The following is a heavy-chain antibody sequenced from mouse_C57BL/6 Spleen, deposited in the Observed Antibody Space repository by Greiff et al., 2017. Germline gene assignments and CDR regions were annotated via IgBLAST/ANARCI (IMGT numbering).Heavy chain of an antibody. D-gene: IGHD1-1*01. CDR1: GYTFTSYW. Sequence: QVQLQQPGAELVRPGTSVKLSCKASGYTFTSYWMHWVKQRPGQGLEWIGVIDPSDSYANYNQKFKGKATLTVDTSSSTAYMQLSSLTSEDSAVYYCASITTVVAPGDYWGQGTSVTVSS. J-gene: IGHJ4*01. CDR2: IDPSDSYA. CDR3: ASITTVVAPGDY. V-gene: IGHV1-59*01.